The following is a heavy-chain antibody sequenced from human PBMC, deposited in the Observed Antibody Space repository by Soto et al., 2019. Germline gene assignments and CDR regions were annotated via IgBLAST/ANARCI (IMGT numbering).Heavy chain of an antibody. CDR1: GFTFSSYW. J-gene: IGHJ4*02. Sequence: GGSLRLSCAASGFTFSSYWMHWVRQAPGKGLVWVSRISSDGSSTSYADSVRGRFTISRDNAKNTLYLQMNSLRAEDTAVYYCARDPRSSGWYADFDYWGQGTLVTVSS. V-gene: IGHV3-74*01. CDR3: ARDPRSSGWYADFDY. CDR2: ISSDGSST. D-gene: IGHD6-19*01.